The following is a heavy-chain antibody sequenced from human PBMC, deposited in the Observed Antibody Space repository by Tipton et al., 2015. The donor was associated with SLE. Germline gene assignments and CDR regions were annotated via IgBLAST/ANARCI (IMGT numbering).Heavy chain of an antibody. Sequence: TLSLTCTVSGGSISGSSWYWGWVRQSPGKGLEWIGSVYYSGTTYYNPSLKSRVTVSIDTSKKQFSLKLSSVTAADTAVYYCARGLNWNYVWAAAGFDAFDIWGQGTMVTVSS. V-gene: IGHV4-39*07. CDR2: VYYSGTT. CDR3: ARGLNWNYVWAAAGFDAFDI. D-gene: IGHD1-7*01. CDR1: GGSISGSSWY. J-gene: IGHJ3*02.